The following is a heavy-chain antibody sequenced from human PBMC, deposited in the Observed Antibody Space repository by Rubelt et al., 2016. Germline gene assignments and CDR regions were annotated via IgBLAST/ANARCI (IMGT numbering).Heavy chain of an antibody. V-gene: IGHV4-34*01. J-gene: IGHJ6*03. CDR1: GGSFSGYY. CDR2: INHSGST. CDR3: ARGTVDIVAKRVSFSMDV. D-gene: IGHD5-12*01. Sequence: QVQLQQWGAGLLKPSETLSLTCAVYGGSFSGYYWSWIRQPPGKGLEWIGEINHSGSTNYNPSLKSRVTISVDTSKNQFSLKLSSVTAADTAVYYCARGTVDIVAKRVSFSMDVWGKGTTVTVSS.